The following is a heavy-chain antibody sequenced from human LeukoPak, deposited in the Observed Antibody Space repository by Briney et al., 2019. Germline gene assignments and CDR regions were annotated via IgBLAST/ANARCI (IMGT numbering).Heavy chain of an antibody. CDR3: ARHVGKWGFDY. CDR1: AGFISNYY. D-gene: IGHD1-26*01. Sequence: SETLSLTCTVSAGFISNYYWSWIRQPPGKGLEWIGNIYYSGGNKYNPSLKSRVTISVETSNNQYSQKLSSVTAADTALYYCARHVGKWGFDYWGQGTLVTASS. CDR2: IYYSGGN. J-gene: IGHJ4*02. V-gene: IGHV4-59*08.